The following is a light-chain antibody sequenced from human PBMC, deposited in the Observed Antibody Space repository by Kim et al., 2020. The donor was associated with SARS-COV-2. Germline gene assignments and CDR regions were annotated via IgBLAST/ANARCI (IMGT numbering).Light chain of an antibody. J-gene: IGLJ2*01. Sequence: SYELTQPPSVSVSPGQTASITCSGDKLGDEYACWYQQKPGQSPVLVIYQDSKRPPGIPDRFSGSNSGNTATLTISGTQAMDEADYYCQAWDSSSYVVFGGGTKLTVL. V-gene: IGLV3-1*01. CDR1: KLGDEY. CDR2: QDS. CDR3: QAWDSSSYVV.